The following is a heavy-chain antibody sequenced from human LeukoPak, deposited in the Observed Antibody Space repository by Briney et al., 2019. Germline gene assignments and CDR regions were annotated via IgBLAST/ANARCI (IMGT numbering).Heavy chain of an antibody. CDR1: GGSISSYY. D-gene: IGHD3-3*01. Sequence: PSETLSLTCTVSGGSISSYYWSWIRQPAGKGLEWIGRIYTSGSTNYNPSLKSRVTMSVDTSKNQFSLKLSSVTAADTAVYYCAGRFLEWLPRHAFDIWGQGTMVTVSS. V-gene: IGHV4-4*07. J-gene: IGHJ3*02. CDR3: AGRFLEWLPRHAFDI. CDR2: IYTSGST.